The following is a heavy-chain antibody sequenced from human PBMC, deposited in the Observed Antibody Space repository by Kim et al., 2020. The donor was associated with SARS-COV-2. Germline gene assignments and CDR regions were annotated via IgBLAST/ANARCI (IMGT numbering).Heavy chain of an antibody. CDR2: IYYSGST. CDR3: AREPAVAYDSSGIWDYYYYYGMDV. Sequence: SETLSLTCTVSGGSISSGGYYWSWIRQHPGKGLEWIGYIYYSGSTYYNPSLKSRVTISVDTSKNQFSLKLSSVTAADTAVYYCAREPAVAYDSSGIWDYYYYYGMDVWGQGTTVTVSS. J-gene: IGHJ6*02. D-gene: IGHD3-22*01. CDR1: GGSISSGGYY. V-gene: IGHV4-31*03.